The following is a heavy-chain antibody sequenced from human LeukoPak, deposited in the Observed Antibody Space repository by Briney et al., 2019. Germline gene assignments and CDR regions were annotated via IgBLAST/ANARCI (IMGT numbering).Heavy chain of an antibody. CDR1: VFSFSSYA. D-gene: IGHD3-9*01. V-gene: IGHV3-23*01. CDR3: ARASWVLTADAVC. J-gene: IGHJ4*02. Sequence: PGGSLRLSCAASVFSFSSYAMSGVRQAPARGGEGVSRMRSGGEPFCPGYVKGRFTLSRDLSRNTVFLQLTNCRVEDTAIYYCARASWVLTADAVCWGQGTLVTVSS. CDR2: MRSGGEP.